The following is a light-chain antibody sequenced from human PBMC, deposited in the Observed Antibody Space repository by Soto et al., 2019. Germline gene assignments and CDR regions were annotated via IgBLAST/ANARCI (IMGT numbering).Light chain of an antibody. CDR3: QSYDSSLSGPVL. CDR1: NSNIGAGYD. V-gene: IGLV1-40*01. CDR2: GDT. Sequence: QSVLTQPPSVSGAPGQRVTISCTGSNSNIGAGYDVNWYQHLPGTAPKLLIYGDTIRPSGVPDRFSGSKSATSASPAIAGLQVEDEGDYYCQSYDSSLSGPVLFGGGTKLTVL. J-gene: IGLJ2*01.